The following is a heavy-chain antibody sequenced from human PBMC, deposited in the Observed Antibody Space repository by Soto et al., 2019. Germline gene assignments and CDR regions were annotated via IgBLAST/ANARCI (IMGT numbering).Heavy chain of an antibody. J-gene: IGHJ6*03. V-gene: IGHV4-59*08. Sequence: SETLSLTCTVSGGSISSHYWSWIRQPPGKGLEWIGFIYYSGSTNYNPSLKSRVAIPVDTSKNQFSLKLSSVTAADTAVYYCARGGIAAAAAPWKSLYYYYDYKAVWGKGTTVTVSS. CDR3: ARGGIAAAAAPWKSLYYYYDYKAV. CDR1: GGSISSHY. CDR2: IYYSGST. D-gene: IGHD6-13*01.